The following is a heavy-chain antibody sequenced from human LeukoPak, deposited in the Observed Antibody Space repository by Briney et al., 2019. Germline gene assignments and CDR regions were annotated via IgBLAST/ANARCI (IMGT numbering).Heavy chain of an antibody. D-gene: IGHD1-26*01. CDR2: ISSRSSYI. CDR3: ARGRSGSYDY. V-gene: IGHV3-21*01. J-gene: IGHJ4*02. Sequence: PGGSLRLSCAASGFTFSSYSMNWVRQAPGKGLEWVSSISSRSSYIYYADSVKGRFTISRDNAKNSLYLQMNSLRAEDTAVYYCARGRSGSYDYWGQGTLVTVSS. CDR1: GFTFSSYS.